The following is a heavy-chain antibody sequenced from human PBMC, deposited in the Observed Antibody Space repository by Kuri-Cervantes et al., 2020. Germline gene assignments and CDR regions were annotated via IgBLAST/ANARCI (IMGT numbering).Heavy chain of an antibody. CDR1: GYTFTYRY. D-gene: IGHD3-10*01. CDR3: ARVKSSITMVQGVIITSSPHYYMDV. Sequence: ASVKVSCKASGYTFTYRYLHWVRQAPGQGLEWMGWINPNSGGTNYAQKFQGWVTMTRDTSISTAYMELSRLRSEDTAVYYCARVKSSITMVQGVIITSSPHYYMDVWGKGTTVTVSS. V-gene: IGHV1-2*04. CDR2: INPNSGGT. J-gene: IGHJ6*03.